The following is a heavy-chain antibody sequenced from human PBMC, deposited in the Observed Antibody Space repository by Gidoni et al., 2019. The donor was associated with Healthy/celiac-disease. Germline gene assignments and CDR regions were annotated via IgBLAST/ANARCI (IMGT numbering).Heavy chain of an antibody. V-gene: IGHV3-53*02. Sequence: EVQLVETGGGLIQPGGSLRLSCAASGFTVSSNYMSWVRQAPGKGLEWGSVIYSGGSTYYADSVKGRFTISRDNSKNTLYLQMNSLRAEDTAVYYCARDLGYCTNGVCYNQEQYGMDVWGQGTTVTVSS. CDR2: IYSGGST. CDR1: GFTVSSNY. J-gene: IGHJ6*02. CDR3: ARDLGYCTNGVCYNQEQYGMDV. D-gene: IGHD2-8*01.